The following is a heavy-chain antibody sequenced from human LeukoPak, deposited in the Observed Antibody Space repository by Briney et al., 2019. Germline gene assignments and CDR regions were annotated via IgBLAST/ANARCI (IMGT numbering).Heavy chain of an antibody. J-gene: IGHJ1*01. CDR3: AKGQYYYDSSGYYYTEYFQH. Sequence: GGSLRLSCAASGFTFSSYAMSWVRQAPGKGLEWVSAISGSGGSTYYADSVKGRFTISRDNSKNTLYLQMNSLRAEDTAVYYYAKGQYYYDSSGYYYTEYFQHWGQGTLVTVSS. CDR1: GFTFSSYA. CDR2: ISGSGGST. V-gene: IGHV3-23*01. D-gene: IGHD3-22*01.